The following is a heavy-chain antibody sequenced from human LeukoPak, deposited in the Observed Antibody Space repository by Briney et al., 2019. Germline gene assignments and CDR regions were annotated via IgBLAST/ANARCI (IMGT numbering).Heavy chain of an antibody. CDR3: ARHRYYFDY. CDR1: GFIFSDHY. Sequence: GGSLRLSCAASGFIFSDHYMDWVRQAPGKGLEWVASITTSSTYMHYADSVKGRFTISRDNAKNSLYLQMNSLRADDTAVYFCARHRYYFDYWGQGTLVTVSS. V-gene: IGHV3-21*01. J-gene: IGHJ4*02. CDR2: ITTSSTYM.